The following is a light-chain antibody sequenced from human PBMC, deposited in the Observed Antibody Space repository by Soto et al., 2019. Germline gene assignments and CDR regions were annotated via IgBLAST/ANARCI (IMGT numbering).Light chain of an antibody. CDR2: DVS. Sequence: QSAVTQPASVSGSPGQSITISCTGTSSDVGGYNYVSWYQQHPGTAPKFMIYDVSNRPSGVSNRFSGSKSGNTASLTISGLQAEDEADYYCSSYTTSNTRQIVFGTGTKVTVL. CDR3: SSYTTSNTRQIV. J-gene: IGLJ1*01. V-gene: IGLV2-14*01. CDR1: SSDVGGYNY.